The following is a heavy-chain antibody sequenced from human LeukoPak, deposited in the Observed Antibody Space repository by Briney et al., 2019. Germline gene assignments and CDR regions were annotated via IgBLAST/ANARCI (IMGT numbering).Heavy chain of an antibody. D-gene: IGHD2-15*01. CDR2: INPNSGGT. CDR3: ARAQYCSGGSCYSGIDH. CDR1: GYTFTGYY. Sequence: ASVKVSCKASGYTFTGYYMHWVRQAPGQGLEWMGWINPNSGGTNYAQKFQGWVTMTRDTSISTAYMELSRLRSDDTAVYYCARAQYCSGGSCYSGIDHWGQGTLVTVSS. V-gene: IGHV1-2*04. J-gene: IGHJ4*02.